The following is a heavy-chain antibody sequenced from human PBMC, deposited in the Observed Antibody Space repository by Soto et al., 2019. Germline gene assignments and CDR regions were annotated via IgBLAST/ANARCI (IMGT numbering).Heavy chain of an antibody. CDR2: IYYSGST. Sequence: SETLSLTCTVSGGSVSSGSYYWSWIRQPPGKGLEWIGYIYYSGSTNYNPSLKSRVTISVDTSKNQFSLKLSSVTAADTAVYYCAAHGNILGGWFDPWGQGTLVTVSS. J-gene: IGHJ5*02. CDR3: AAHGNILGGWFDP. D-gene: IGHD1-26*01. CDR1: GGSVSSGSYY. V-gene: IGHV4-61*01.